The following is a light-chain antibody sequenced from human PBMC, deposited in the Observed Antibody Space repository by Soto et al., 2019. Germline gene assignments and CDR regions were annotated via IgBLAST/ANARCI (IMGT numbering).Light chain of an antibody. CDR3: QQYNNWPQT. CDR2: GAS. V-gene: IGKV3-15*01. CDR1: QRVSSN. J-gene: IGKJ1*01. Sequence: EIVMTQSPATLSVSPGERATLSCRASQRVSSNLAWYQQKPGQAPRLLSYGASTRATGIPARFSGSGSGTEFTLTISSLQSEDFAVYYCQQYNNWPQTFGQGTKVE.